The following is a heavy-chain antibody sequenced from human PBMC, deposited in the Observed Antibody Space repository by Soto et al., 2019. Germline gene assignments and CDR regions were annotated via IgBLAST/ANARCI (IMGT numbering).Heavy chain of an antibody. J-gene: IGHJ6*03. D-gene: IGHD3-10*01. CDR1: GGSISSSSYY. Sequence: SETLSLTCTVSGGSISSSSYYWGWIRQPPGKGLEWIGSIYYSGSTYYNPSLKSRVTISVDTSKNQFSLKLSSVTAADTAVYYCARPPPLVRGYYYYYMDVWGKGTTVTVSS. V-gene: IGHV4-39*01. CDR3: ARPPPLVRGYYYYYMDV. CDR2: IYYSGST.